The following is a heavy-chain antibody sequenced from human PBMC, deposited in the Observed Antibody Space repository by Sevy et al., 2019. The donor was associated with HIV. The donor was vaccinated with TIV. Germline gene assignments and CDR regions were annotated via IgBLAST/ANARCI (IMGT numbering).Heavy chain of an antibody. CDR3: ARVGVSYCTDDCYHRFDY. Sequence: GGSLRLSCAASGFTFSSYALLWVRQAPGKGLEWVSLTSYNGSKKYYSDSVKGRFAISRDESKTTLFLQMNSLRSEDTAIYYCARVGVSYCTDDCYHRFDYWGRGTLVTVSS. D-gene: IGHD2-21*02. V-gene: IGHV3-30*09. CDR2: TSYNGSKK. CDR1: GFTFSSYA. J-gene: IGHJ4*02.